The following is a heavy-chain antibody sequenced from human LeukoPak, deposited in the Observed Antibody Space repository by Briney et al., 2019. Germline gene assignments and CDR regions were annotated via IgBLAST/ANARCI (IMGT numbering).Heavy chain of an antibody. J-gene: IGHJ4*02. Sequence: TGGSLRLSCAASGFTFGSYAMSWVRQAPGKGLEWVSAISGSGGSTYYADSVKGRFTISRDNSKNTLYLQMNSLRAEDTAVYYCAKGPRAYPGSSSWFDYWGQGTLVTVSS. D-gene: IGHD6-13*01. CDR1: GFTFGSYA. CDR3: AKGPRAYPGSSSWFDY. V-gene: IGHV3-23*01. CDR2: ISGSGGST.